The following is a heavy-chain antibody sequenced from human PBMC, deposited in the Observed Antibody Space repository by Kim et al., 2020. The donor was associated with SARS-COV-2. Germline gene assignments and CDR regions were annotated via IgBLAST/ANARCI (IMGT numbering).Heavy chain of an antibody. V-gene: IGHV3-23*01. Sequence: YADSVQGRFTISRDNSKSALNLKMNSLRAEDTALYYCAKVTTITAPFYDYWGQGTLVTVSS. J-gene: IGHJ4*02. CDR3: AKVTTITAPFYDY. D-gene: IGHD4-4*01.